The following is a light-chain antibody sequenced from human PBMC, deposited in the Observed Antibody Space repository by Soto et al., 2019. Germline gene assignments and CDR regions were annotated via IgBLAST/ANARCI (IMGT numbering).Light chain of an antibody. CDR2: RNN. CDR3: VAWDDSLSRVV. Sequence: QSVLTQSPSASGTPGQRVTISCSGSSSNIGTNYVYWFQQLPGTAPKLLIYRNNQRPSGVPDRFSGSKSGTSASLAISGLRSADEADYYCVAWDDSLSRVVFGGGTKLTVL. CDR1: SSNIGTNY. V-gene: IGLV1-47*01. J-gene: IGLJ2*01.